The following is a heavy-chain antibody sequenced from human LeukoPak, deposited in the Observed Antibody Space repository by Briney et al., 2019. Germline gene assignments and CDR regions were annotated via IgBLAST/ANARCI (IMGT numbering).Heavy chain of an antibody. CDR3: AKADTFYAQYNWFDP. CDR1: GFTFTSYA. V-gene: IGHV3-23*01. J-gene: IGHJ5*02. Sequence: PGGSLRLSCGASGFTFTSYAMSWVRQAPGKGLEWVSTTSGSGGSTYYADSVKGRFTISRDNSKNTLYLQMNSLRAEDTAVYYCAKADTFYAQYNWFDPWGQGTLVTVSS. CDR2: TSGSGGST. D-gene: IGHD2/OR15-2a*01.